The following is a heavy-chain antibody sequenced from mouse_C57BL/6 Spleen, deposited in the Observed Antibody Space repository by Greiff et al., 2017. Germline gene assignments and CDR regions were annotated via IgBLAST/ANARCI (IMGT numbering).Heavy chain of an antibody. CDR2: IYPRSGNT. J-gene: IGHJ3*01. V-gene: IGHV1-81*01. CDR1: GYTFTSYG. Sequence: QVQLQQSGAELARPGASVTLSCKASGYTFTSYGISWVKQRTGQGLEWIGEIYPRSGNTYYNEKFKGKATLTADKSSSTAYMELRSLTSEDSAVYFCARPDYDEGPFAYWGQGTLVTVSA. CDR3: ARPDYDEGPFAY. D-gene: IGHD2-4*01.